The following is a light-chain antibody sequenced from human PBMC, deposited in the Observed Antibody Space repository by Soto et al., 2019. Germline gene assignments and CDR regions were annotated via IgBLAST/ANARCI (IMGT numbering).Light chain of an antibody. Sequence: EIVLTQSPGTLSLSPGERATLSCRASQSVNSNYLAWYHQKPGQAPRLLIYGASSRATGIPDRFSGSGSGTDFPLTISRLEPEDFAVYYCQQYGSSPLYTFGQGTKLEIK. CDR1: QSVNSNY. CDR3: QQYGSSPLYT. J-gene: IGKJ2*01. CDR2: GAS. V-gene: IGKV3-20*01.